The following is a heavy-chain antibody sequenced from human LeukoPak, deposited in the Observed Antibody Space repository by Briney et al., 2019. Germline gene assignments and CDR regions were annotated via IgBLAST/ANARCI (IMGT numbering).Heavy chain of an antibody. J-gene: IGHJ4*02. CDR3: ARDRKGDGYKKIDY. CDR2: MNPNIGGT. V-gene: IGHV1-2*02. D-gene: IGHD5-24*01. Sequence: ASVKVSCKASGYTFTGSYIHWVRQAPGQGLEWMGWMNPNIGGTNYTQKFQGRVSMTRDTSISTAYMELRRLTSDDTAVYHCARDRKGDGYKKIDYWGQGTLVTVST. CDR1: GYTFTGSY.